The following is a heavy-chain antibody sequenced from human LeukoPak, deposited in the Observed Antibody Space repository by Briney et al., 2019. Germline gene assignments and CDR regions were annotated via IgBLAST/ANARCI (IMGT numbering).Heavy chain of an antibody. Sequence: SETLSLTCTVSGGSISSSYWSWIRQPPGKGLECIGYIYYSGSSSYNPSLKSRVTISVDTSKNQFSLKLSSVTAADTAVYYCAKYSSGWPYWYFDLWGRGTLVTVSS. D-gene: IGHD6-19*01. CDR1: GGSISSSY. V-gene: IGHV4-59*01. CDR3: AKYSSGWPYWYFDL. CDR2: IYYSGSS. J-gene: IGHJ2*01.